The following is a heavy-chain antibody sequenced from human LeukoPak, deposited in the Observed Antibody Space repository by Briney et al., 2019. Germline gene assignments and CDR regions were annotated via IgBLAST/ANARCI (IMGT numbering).Heavy chain of an antibody. V-gene: IGHV3-23*01. CDR3: AKDLEGATGVDY. Sequence: GGSQRLSCAASGFTFSSYAMSWVRQAPGKGLEWVSAVSGSGGSTYYAGSVKGRFTISRDNSKNTLYLQMNSLRAEDTAVYYCAKDLEGATGVDYWGQGTLVTVSS. J-gene: IGHJ4*02. CDR1: GFTFSSYA. D-gene: IGHD1-26*01. CDR2: VSGSGGST.